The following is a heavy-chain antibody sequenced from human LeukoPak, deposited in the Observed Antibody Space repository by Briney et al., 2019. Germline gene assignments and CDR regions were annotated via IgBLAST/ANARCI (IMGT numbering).Heavy chain of an antibody. V-gene: IGHV3-30*04. J-gene: IGHJ4*02. Sequence: GGSLRLSCAASGFTFSSYAMHWVRQAPGKGLEWVAVISYDGRNKYYADSERGRFTISRDNSKNTVYLQMNSLRAEDTAVYSCAREDKAFDCWGQGTLVTVSS. CDR2: ISYDGRNK. CDR3: AREDKAFDC. CDR1: GFTFSSYA.